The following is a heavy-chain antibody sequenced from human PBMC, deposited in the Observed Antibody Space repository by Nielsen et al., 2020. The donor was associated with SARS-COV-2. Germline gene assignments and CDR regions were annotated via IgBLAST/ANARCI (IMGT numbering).Heavy chain of an antibody. CDR1: GFTFSGSA. CDR3: ARNYYDSSGLVDY. Sequence: GGSLRLSCAASGFTFSGSAMHWVRQASGKGLEWVAVISYDGSNKYYADSVKGRFTISRDKSKNTLYLQMNSLRAADTAVYYCARNYYDSSGLVDYWGQGTLVTVSS. D-gene: IGHD3-22*01. V-gene: IGHV3-30*04. J-gene: IGHJ4*02. CDR2: ISYDGSNK.